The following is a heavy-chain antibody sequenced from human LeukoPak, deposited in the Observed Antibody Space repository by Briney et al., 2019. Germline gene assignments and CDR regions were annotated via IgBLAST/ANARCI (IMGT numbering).Heavy chain of an antibody. Sequence: PGGSLRLSCAASGFTFSSYGMHWVRQAPGKGLEWVAVISYDGSNKYYADSVKGRFTISRDNSKNTLYLQMNSLRAEDTAVYYCAKEGLRGPTNLSWYFDYWGQGTLVTVSS. V-gene: IGHV3-30*18. CDR3: AKEGLRGPTNLSWYFDY. CDR1: GFTFSSYG. D-gene: IGHD4-17*01. J-gene: IGHJ4*02. CDR2: ISYDGSNK.